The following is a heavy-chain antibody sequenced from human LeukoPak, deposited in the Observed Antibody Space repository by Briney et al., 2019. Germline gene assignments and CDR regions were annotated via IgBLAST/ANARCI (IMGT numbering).Heavy chain of an antibody. Sequence: SETLSLTCAVSGYSISSGYYWGWFRQPPGKGLEWIGSIYHSGSTYYNPPLKSRVTISVDTSKNQFSLKLSSVTAADTAVYYCAADSSGWYLGYYFDYWGQGTLVTVSS. J-gene: IGHJ4*02. CDR1: GYSISSGYY. D-gene: IGHD6-19*01. CDR3: AADSSGWYLGYYFDY. CDR2: IYHSGST. V-gene: IGHV4-38-2*01.